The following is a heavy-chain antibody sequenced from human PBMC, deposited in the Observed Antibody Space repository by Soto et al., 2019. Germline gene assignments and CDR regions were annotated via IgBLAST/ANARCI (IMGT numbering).Heavy chain of an antibody. CDR3: ARGHPVARGDSNWFDP. CDR1: GGSFSGYY. Sequence: QVQLQQWGAGLLKPSETLSLTCAVYGGSFSGYYWSWIRQPPGKGLEWIGETKHSGSTNYNPSLKSRVTISVDTSKNQFSLKLSSVTAADTAVYYCARGHPVARGDSNWFDPWGQGTLVTVSS. V-gene: IGHV4-34*01. J-gene: IGHJ5*02. D-gene: IGHD3-10*01. CDR2: TKHSGST.